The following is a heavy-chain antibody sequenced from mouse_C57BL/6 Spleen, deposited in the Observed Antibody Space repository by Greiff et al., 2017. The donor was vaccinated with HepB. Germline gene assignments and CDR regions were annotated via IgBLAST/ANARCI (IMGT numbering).Heavy chain of an antibody. CDR2: IDPETGGT. J-gene: IGHJ4*01. CDR3: TRVYGYDPYYAMDY. V-gene: IGHV1-15*01. CDR1: GYTFTDYE. D-gene: IGHD2-2*01. Sequence: LQESGAELVRPGASVTLSCKASGYTFTDYEMHWVKQTPVHGLEWIGAIDPETGGTAYNQKFKGKAILTADKSSSTAYMELRSLTSEDSAVYYCTRVYGYDPYYAMDYWGQGTSVTVSS.